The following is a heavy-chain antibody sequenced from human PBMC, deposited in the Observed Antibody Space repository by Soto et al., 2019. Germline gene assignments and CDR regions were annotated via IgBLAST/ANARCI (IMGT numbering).Heavy chain of an antibody. J-gene: IGHJ6*03. D-gene: IGHD2-2*01. Sequence: QVQLVQSGAEVKKPGSSVKVSCKASGGTFSSFTISWVRQAPGQGLEWMGRIIPILGIANYAQKFQGRVTITADKPTSTAYMELSSLRTEDTAVYYCARGLVVVPAAMLNYYYYYMDVWGKGTTVTVSS. CDR2: IIPILGIA. V-gene: IGHV1-69*02. CDR3: ARGLVVVPAAMLNYYYYYMDV. CDR1: GGTFSSFT.